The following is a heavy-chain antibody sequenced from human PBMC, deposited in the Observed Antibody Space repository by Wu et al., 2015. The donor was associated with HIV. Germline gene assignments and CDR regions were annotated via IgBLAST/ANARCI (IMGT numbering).Heavy chain of an antibody. J-gene: IGHJ6*02. CDR3: ARDQQALYYYYYGMDV. D-gene: IGHD1/OR15-1a*01. CDR1: GYTFTSYG. CDR2: ISAYNGNT. V-gene: IGHV1-18*01. Sequence: QVQLVQSGAEVKKPGASVKVSCKASGYTFTSYGISWVRQAPGQGLEWMGWISAYNGNTNYAQKLQGRVTMTTDTSTSTAYMELRSLRSDDTAVYYCARDQQALYYYYYGMDVWGQGTTVTVSS.